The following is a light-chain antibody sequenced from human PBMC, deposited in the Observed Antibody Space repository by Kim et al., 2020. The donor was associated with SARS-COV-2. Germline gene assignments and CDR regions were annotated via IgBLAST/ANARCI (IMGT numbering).Light chain of an antibody. CDR3: EQYGNSRLT. CDR1: QYVTSDY. V-gene: IGKV3-20*01. J-gene: IGKJ4*01. CDR2: AAS. Sequence: SPGERAAFSCRASQYVTSDYCSWCQRTPGQAPRLVIYAASSRATDIPDRFSVSVSVTDFALTISRLGPEDIAVYYSEQYGNSRLTFGGGTK.